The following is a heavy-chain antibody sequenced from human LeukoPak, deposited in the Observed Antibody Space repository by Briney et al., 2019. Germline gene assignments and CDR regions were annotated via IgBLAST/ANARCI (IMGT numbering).Heavy chain of an antibody. D-gene: IGHD3-9*01. CDR2: INPDSGGT. CDR1: GYTFTGYF. CDR3: ARGGRYFEN. J-gene: IGHJ1*01. V-gene: IGHV1-2*02. Sequence: GASVKVSCKASGYTFTGYFLHWIRQAPGQGLEWMGGINPDSGGTNHAQKYQGRVTMTTDTSISTAYMELSRLQSDDTAVYYCARGGRYFENWGQGTLVTVSS.